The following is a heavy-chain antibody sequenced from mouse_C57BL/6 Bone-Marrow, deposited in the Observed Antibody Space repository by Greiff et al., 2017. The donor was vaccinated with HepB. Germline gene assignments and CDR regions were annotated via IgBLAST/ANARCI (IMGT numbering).Heavy chain of an antibody. V-gene: IGHV1-55*01. CDR3: ARTDYYGSRGGY. D-gene: IGHD1-1*01. CDR2: IYPGSGST. CDR1: GYTFTSYW. Sequence: VQLQQPGAELVKPGASVNMSCKASGYTFTSYWITWVKQRPGQGLEWIGDIYPGSGSTNYNEKFKSKATLTVDTSSSTAYMQLSSLTSEDSAVYYCARTDYYGSRGGYWGQGTTLTVSS. J-gene: IGHJ2*01.